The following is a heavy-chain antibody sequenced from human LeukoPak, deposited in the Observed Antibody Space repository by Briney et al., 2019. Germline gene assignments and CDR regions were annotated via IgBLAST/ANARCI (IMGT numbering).Heavy chain of an antibody. D-gene: IGHD3-10*01. CDR1: GASVTSGGFY. CDR3: ARHSGSGSLSRPFDP. Sequence: SETLSHTCSVSGASVTSGGFYWGWLRQPPGKGPEWIATVYYTGSTYYNPSLKSSVTISIDTSKNQFSLRLTSVTATDTAIYHCARHSGSGSLSRPFDPWGQGTLVTVSS. CDR2: VYYTGST. J-gene: IGHJ5*02. V-gene: IGHV4-39*01.